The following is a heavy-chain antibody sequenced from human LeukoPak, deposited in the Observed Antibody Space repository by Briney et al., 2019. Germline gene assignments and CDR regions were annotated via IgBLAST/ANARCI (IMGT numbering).Heavy chain of an antibody. CDR2: ISGSGGST. CDR3: AKGALPNCSGGSCYSIDYFDY. D-gene: IGHD2-15*01. V-gene: IGHV3-23*01. J-gene: IGHJ4*02. Sequence: PGGSLRLSCAASGFTFSSYAMSWARQAPGKGLEWVSAISGSGGSTYYADSVKGRFTISRDNSKNTLYLQMNSLRAEDTAVYYCAKGALPNCSGGSCYSIDYFDYWGQGTLVTVSS. CDR1: GFTFSSYA.